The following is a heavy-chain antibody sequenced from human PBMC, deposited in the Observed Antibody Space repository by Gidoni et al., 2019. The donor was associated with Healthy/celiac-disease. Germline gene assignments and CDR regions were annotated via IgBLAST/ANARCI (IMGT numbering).Heavy chain of an antibody. D-gene: IGHD3-10*01. V-gene: IGHV3-23*01. CDR2: SSGSGGRT. CDR3: AKGAILWFGDNWFDP. J-gene: IGHJ5*02. Sequence: EVQLLESGGGLVQPGGSLRLSCAASGFTFSSYAMSWVRQAPGKGLEWVSTSSGSGGRTYYADSVKGRFTISRDNSKKMLYLQMNSLRAEDTAVYYCAKGAILWFGDNWFDPWGQGTLVTVSS. CDR1: GFTFSSYA.